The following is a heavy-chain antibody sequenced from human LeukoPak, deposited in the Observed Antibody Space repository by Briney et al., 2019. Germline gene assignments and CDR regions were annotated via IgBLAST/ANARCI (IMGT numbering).Heavy chain of an antibody. V-gene: IGHV3-23*01. CDR2: ISGSGGST. Sequence: GGSLRLSCAASGFTFSSYAMSWVRQAPGKGLEWVSAISGSGGSTYYADSVKGRFTISRDNSRNTLYLQMNSLRAEDTAVYYCAKDSAIVVVPAAIGDYWGQGTLVTVSS. CDR1: GFTFSSYA. D-gene: IGHD2-2*02. CDR3: AKDSAIVVVPAAIGDY. J-gene: IGHJ4*02.